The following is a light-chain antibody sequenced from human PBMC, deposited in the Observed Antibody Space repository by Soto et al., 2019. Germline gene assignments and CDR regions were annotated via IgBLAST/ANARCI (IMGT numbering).Light chain of an antibody. J-gene: IGLJ2*01. Sequence: PSVSAAPGQKVTISCSGSFSNIGNNYVSWYQKLPGTAPKLLIYENNKRPSGIPDRFSGSKSGTSATLGITGLQTGDEADYYCGTWDSSLSVVLFGGGTKLTVL. CDR3: GTWDSSLSVVL. CDR1: FSNIGNNY. CDR2: ENN. V-gene: IGLV1-51*02.